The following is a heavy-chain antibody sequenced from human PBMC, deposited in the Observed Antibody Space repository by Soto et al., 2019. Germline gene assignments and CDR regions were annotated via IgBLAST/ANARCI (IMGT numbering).Heavy chain of an antibody. CDR3: ARGTAYYDILTGYLDY. D-gene: IGHD3-9*01. CDR1: GGTFSSYA. J-gene: IGHJ4*02. V-gene: IGHV1-69*06. Sequence: GASVKVSCKASGGTFSSYAISWVRQAPGQGLEWMGGIIPIFGTANYAQKFQGRVTITADKSTSTAYMELSSLRSEDTAVYYCARGTAYYDILTGYLDYWGQGTLVTVSS. CDR2: IIPIFGTA.